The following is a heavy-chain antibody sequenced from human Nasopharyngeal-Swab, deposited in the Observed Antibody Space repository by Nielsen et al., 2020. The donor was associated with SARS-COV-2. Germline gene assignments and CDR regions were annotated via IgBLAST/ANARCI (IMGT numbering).Heavy chain of an antibody. CDR1: GFTFGSSA. CDR2: IGSVGNT. V-gene: IGHV3-23*01. Sequence: GESLKISCAASGFTFGSSAISWVRQAPGMGLDWVSVIGSVGNTIYADSVKGRFTISRDNSKNTLYLQMNSLRADDTAVYYCARGRTWYFDYWGQGTLVTVSS. CDR3: ARGRTWYFDY. J-gene: IGHJ4*02.